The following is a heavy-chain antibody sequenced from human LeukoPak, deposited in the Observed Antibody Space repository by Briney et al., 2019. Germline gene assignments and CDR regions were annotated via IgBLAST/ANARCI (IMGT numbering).Heavy chain of an antibody. D-gene: IGHD5-18*01. J-gene: IGHJ4*02. V-gene: IGHV4-59*01. CDR3: SRDKRHSYGRYFAH. CDR1: GDSISTSH. CDR2: MQSSGNS. Sequence: PSETLSLTCSDSGDSISTSHWNSVRERPGKGLEWIGYMQSSGNSNYNPSLKSRVFMSVDTSKNQFVLNLMSVTAADTAVYYCSRDKRHSYGRYFAHWGQGMLVSVSS.